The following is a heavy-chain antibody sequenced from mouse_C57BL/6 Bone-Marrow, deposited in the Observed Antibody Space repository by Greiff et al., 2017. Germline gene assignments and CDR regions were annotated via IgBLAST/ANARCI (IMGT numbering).Heavy chain of an antibody. CDR1: GYTFTSYW. CDR3: ARRDSSGPPWFAY. J-gene: IGHJ3*01. V-gene: IGHV1-7*01. D-gene: IGHD3-2*02. CDR2: INPSSGYT. Sequence: VQLQQSGAELAKPGASVKLSCKASGYTFTSYWMHWVKQRPGQGLEWIGYINPSSGYTKYKQKFKDKATLTADKSSSTAYMQLSSLTYEDSAVYYCARRDSSGPPWFAYWGQGTLFTVSA.